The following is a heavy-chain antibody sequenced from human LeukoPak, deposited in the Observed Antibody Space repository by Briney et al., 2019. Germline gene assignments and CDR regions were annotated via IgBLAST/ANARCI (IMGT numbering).Heavy chain of an antibody. Sequence: SVKVSCKASGGTFSSYAISWVRQAPGQGLEWMGGIIPIFGTANYAQKFQGRVTITADESTSTAYMELSSLRSEDTAVYYRARSGFNGYDFGHNFDYWGQGTLVTVSS. CDR2: IIPIFGTA. CDR1: GGTFSSYA. V-gene: IGHV1-69*13. D-gene: IGHD5-12*01. J-gene: IGHJ4*02. CDR3: ARSGFNGYDFGHNFDY.